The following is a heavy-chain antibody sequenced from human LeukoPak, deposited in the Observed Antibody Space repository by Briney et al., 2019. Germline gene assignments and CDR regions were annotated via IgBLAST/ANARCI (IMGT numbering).Heavy chain of an antibody. J-gene: IGHJ6*04. Sequence: SQTLSLTCTVSGGSISSGGYYWSWLRQHPGKGLEWIGYIYYSGSTYYNPSLKSRVTISVDTSKNQFSLKLSSVTAADTAVYYCARDGSITMVRGATRHGMDVWGKGTTVTVSS. V-gene: IGHV4-31*03. D-gene: IGHD3-10*01. CDR1: GGSISSGGYY. CDR2: IYYSGST. CDR3: ARDGSITMVRGATRHGMDV.